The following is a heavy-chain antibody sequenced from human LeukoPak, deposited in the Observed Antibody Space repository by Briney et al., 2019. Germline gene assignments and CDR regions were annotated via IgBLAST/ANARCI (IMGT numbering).Heavy chain of an antibody. CDR1: GGSISSGGYY. Sequence: PSQTLSLTCTVSGGSISSGGYYWSWIRQPPGKGLEWIGYIYHSGSTYYNPSLKSRVTISVDRSKNQFSLQLTSVTAADTAVYYCARVTIFGVVYYYYYMDVWGKGTTVTVSS. CDR2: IYHSGST. CDR3: ARVTIFGVVYYYYYMDV. V-gene: IGHV4-30-2*01. D-gene: IGHD3-3*01. J-gene: IGHJ6*03.